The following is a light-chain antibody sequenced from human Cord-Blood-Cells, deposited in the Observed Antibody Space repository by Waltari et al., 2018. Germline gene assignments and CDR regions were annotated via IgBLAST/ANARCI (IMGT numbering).Light chain of an antibody. Sequence: IPMTPSPSSLSASVGDRVTIPCPASQSMSSYLNSYQQKPGKAPKLLSYAASSLQSGVPSRFSGSGSGTDFTLTISSLQPEDFVTYYGQQSDSTPYSFGQGTKLEIK. CDR2: AAS. V-gene: IGKV1-39*01. CDR3: QQSDSTPYS. CDR1: QSMSSY. J-gene: IGKJ2*01.